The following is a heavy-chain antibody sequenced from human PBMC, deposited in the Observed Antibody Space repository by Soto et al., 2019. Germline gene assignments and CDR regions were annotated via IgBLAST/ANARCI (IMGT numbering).Heavy chain of an antibody. J-gene: IGHJ4*02. CDR2: ISAYNGNT. Sequence: QVMLVQSGAEVKKPGASVKVSCKASGYTFTSYGISWVRQAPGQGLEWMGWISAYNGNTNYAQKLQGRVTMTTDTSTSTAYLELRSLRSADTAVYYCASIIAAALNFDYWGQGTLVTVSS. V-gene: IGHV1-18*01. D-gene: IGHD6-13*01. CDR3: ASIIAAALNFDY. CDR1: GYTFTSYG.